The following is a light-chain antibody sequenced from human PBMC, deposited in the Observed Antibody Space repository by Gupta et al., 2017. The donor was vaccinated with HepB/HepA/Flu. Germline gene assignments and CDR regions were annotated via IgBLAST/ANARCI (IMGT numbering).Light chain of an antibody. CDR2: GAS. CDR3: QQYDNWPRS. CDR1: QGVSSN. V-gene: IGKV3-15*01. J-gene: IGKJ2*04. Sequence: EIGMTQSPATLSVAPGERATLSCRASQGVSSNLDWYQQQPGQAPRLLLYGASTRAAGLPARFSGSASGTGFTLTSSSLQSEDFAVYYCQQYDNWPRSFGQGTKLEI.